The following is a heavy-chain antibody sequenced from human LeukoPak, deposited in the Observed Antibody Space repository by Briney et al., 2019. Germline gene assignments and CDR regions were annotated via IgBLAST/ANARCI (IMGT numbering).Heavy chain of an antibody. CDR1: GFTFSSYA. J-gene: IGHJ4*02. Sequence: GGSLRLSCAASGFTFSSYAMSWVRQAPGKGLEWVSTISGSGGSTHYADSVKGRFTISRDNSQNTLYLQMNSLRAEDTAVYFCAKSPYSTNPRVFDYWGQGTLVTVSS. CDR2: ISGSGGST. V-gene: IGHV3-23*01. D-gene: IGHD4-11*01. CDR3: AKSPYSTNPRVFDY.